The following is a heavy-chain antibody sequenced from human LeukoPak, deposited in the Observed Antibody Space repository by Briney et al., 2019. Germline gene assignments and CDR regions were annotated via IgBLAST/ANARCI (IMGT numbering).Heavy chain of an antibody. Sequence: GSLRLSCAASGFTFTIYAMSWVRQAPGKRLEWVSAISGSGGSTYYAESVKGRFTISRDNSKNTLYLQMNSLRAADTAVYYCAKDPLVSSQEYFDYWGQGTLVTVSS. CDR1: GFTFTIYA. J-gene: IGHJ4*02. V-gene: IGHV3-23*01. CDR2: ISGSGGST. CDR3: AKDPLVSSQEYFDY. D-gene: IGHD2-2*01.